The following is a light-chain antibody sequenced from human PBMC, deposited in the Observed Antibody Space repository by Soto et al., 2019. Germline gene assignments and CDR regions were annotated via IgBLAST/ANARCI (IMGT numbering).Light chain of an antibody. V-gene: IGKV3-20*01. J-gene: IGKJ4*01. CDR1: QSVRSTY. CDR3: QQYGGSPLLT. Sequence: EIVLTQSPGTLSLSPGERATLSCRASQSVRSTYLAWYQQKPGQAPRLLIYGASSRATGIPDRCSGSGSGTDFTLTISRLEPEDFAVYYCQQYGGSPLLTFGGGTKVEIK. CDR2: GAS.